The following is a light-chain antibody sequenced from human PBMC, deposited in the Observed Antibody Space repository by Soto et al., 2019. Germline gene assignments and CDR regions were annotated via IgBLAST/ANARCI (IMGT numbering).Light chain of an antibody. CDR3: QQLNNYPLT. CDR1: QGISTY. V-gene: IGKV1-9*01. Sequence: DIQLTQSPSFLSASLGDRVTITCRASQGISTYLAWYHQKPGKAPKLLIYGASTLQSGVPSRFSGSGSGTDFTLTISSLQPADFATYYCQQLNNYPLTFGGGTKVEIK. CDR2: GAS. J-gene: IGKJ4*01.